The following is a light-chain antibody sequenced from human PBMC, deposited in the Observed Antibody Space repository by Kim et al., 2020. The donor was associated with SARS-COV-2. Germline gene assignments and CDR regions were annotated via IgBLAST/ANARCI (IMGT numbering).Light chain of an antibody. CDR3: SSYAGGNTVI. Sequence: GQSITPSRTETSKQSVGYDHVSWYQQYHGKAPRLLIYQVTLRPSGVPYRFSGSKSGSTASLTVSGLQADDEAEYYCSSYAGGNTVIFGGGTKVTVL. V-gene: IGLV2-8*01. CDR2: QVT. CDR1: SKQSVGYDH. J-gene: IGLJ2*01.